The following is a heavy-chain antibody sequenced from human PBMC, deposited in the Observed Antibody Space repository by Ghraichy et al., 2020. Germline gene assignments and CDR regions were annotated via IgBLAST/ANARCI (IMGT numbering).Heavy chain of an antibody. D-gene: IGHD1-26*01. CDR3: ARRGPLELGAFDY. Sequence: GEFLNISCAASGFTFSSTAMGWVRQAPGKGLEWVSAISGSGDRNFYADSVKGRFTISRDNSKNTLDLQMNSLRAEDTAVYYCARRGPLELGAFDYWGQGTLVTVSS. CDR1: GFTFSSTA. CDR2: ISGSGDRN. V-gene: IGHV3-23*01. J-gene: IGHJ4*02.